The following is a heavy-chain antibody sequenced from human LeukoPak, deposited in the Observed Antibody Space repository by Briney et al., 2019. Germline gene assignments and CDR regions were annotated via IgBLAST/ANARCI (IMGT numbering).Heavy chain of an antibody. CDR1: GLTFTSYA. Sequence: PGGSLRLSCAASGLTFTSYAMSWVRQAPGKGLEWVSSIRGSGGNTYYADSVKGRFTISRDNAKNSLYLQMNSLRAEDTALYYCAKDTEGYAVVATTFDYWGQGTLVTVSS. J-gene: IGHJ4*02. CDR2: IRGSGGNT. V-gene: IGHV3-23*01. D-gene: IGHD5-12*01. CDR3: AKDTEGYAVVATTFDY.